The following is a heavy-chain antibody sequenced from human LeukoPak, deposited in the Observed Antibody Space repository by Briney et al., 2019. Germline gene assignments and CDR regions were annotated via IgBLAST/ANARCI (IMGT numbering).Heavy chain of an antibody. CDR2: IYYSGST. D-gene: IGHD1-7*01. Sequence: SETLSLTCTVSGGSISSSSYYWGWIRQPPGKGLEWIGSIYYSGSTQYKSSLKSRVTISVDTSKNQFSLKLTSVTAADTAVYYCARKGFNWNSKSWFDPWGQGTLVTVSS. CDR3: ARKGFNWNSKSWFDP. J-gene: IGHJ5*02. V-gene: IGHV4-39*01. CDR1: GGSISSSSYY.